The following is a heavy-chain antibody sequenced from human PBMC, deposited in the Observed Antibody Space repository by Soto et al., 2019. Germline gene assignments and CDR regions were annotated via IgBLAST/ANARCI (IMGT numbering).Heavy chain of an antibody. D-gene: IGHD2-2*01. J-gene: IGHJ6*04. V-gene: IGHV4-59*01. CDR1: GGSISSYY. CDR3: ARAPPAGMTPLGYYGMDV. CDR2: IYYSGST. Sequence: PSETLSLTCTVSGGSISSYYWSWIRQPPGKGLEWIGYIYYSGSTNYNPSLKSRVTISVDTSKNQFSLKLSSVTAADKAVYYCARAPPAGMTPLGYYGMDVWGKGTTVTVSS.